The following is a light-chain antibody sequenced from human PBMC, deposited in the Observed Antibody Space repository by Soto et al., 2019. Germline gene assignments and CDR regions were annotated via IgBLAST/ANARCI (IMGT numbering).Light chain of an antibody. CDR2: GAS. CDR3: QQSYTSILT. J-gene: IGKJ1*01. V-gene: IGKV1-39*01. CDR1: QSISIY. Sequence: DIQMTQSPSSLSASIGDRVSITCRASQSISIYLNWYQHKPGKAPKLLIYGASSLQSGVPSRFSGSGSGTDFTLTITSLQSEDFATYYCQQSYTSILTFGQGTKVDIK.